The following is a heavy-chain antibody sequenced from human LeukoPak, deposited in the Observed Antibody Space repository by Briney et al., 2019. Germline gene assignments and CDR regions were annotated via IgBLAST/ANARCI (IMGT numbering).Heavy chain of an antibody. CDR1: GGTFSSYA. J-gene: IGHJ1*01. V-gene: IGHV3-23*01. CDR2: ISGSGGST. CDR3: VWFSPGDLPPPIYQH. Sequence: SCKASGGTFSSYAMSWVRQAPGKGLEWVSAISGSGGSTYYADSVKGRFTISRDNSKNTLYLQMNSLRAEDTAVYYCVWFSPGDLPPPIYQHWGQGTLVTVSS. D-gene: IGHD3-10*01.